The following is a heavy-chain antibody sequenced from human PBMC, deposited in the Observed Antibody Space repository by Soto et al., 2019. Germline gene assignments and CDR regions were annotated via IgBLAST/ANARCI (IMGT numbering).Heavy chain of an antibody. V-gene: IGHV1-18*01. CDR3: ARVPIKQLARPQASNWFDP. J-gene: IGHJ5*02. D-gene: IGHD6-13*01. CDR1: GYTFTSYG. Sequence: GASVKVSCKASGYTFTSYGISWVRQAPGQGLEWMGWISAYDGNTNYAQKLQGRVTMTTDTSTSTAYMELRSLRSDDTAVYYCARVPIKQLARPQASNWFDPWGQGTLVTVSS. CDR2: ISAYDGNT.